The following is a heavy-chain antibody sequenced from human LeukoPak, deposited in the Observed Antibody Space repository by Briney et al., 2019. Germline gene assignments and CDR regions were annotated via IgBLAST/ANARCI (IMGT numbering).Heavy chain of an antibody. J-gene: IGHJ5*02. V-gene: IGHV1-69*04. CDR2: IIPILGIA. Sequence: SVKVSCKASGGTFSSYAISWVRQAPGQGLEWMGRIIPILGIANYAQKFQGRVTITADKSTSTAYMELSSLRSEDTAVYYCATIHYPDWFDPWGQGTLVTVSS. D-gene: IGHD1/OR15-1a*01. CDR1: GGTFSSYA. CDR3: ATIHYPDWFDP.